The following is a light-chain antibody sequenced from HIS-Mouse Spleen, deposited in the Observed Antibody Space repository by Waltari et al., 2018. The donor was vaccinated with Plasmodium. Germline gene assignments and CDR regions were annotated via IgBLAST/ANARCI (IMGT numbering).Light chain of an antibody. CDR1: QSVSSSY. V-gene: IGKV3-20*01. Sequence: EIVLTQSPGTLSLSPGQRATLSCRASQSVSSSYLAWYQQKPGQAPRLLIYGASSRATSIPDRCSGSGSGTDFTLIISRLEPEDDTVYYCQQYGSSPRLTFGGGTKVEIK. J-gene: IGKJ4*01. CDR3: QQYGSSPRLT. CDR2: GAS.